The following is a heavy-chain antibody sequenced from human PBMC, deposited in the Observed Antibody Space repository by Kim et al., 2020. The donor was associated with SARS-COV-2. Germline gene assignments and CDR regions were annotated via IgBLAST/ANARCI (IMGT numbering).Heavy chain of an antibody. CDR3: ARDHRNSSGYYSFDY. CDR1: GYTFNTYA. CDR2: INGGNGYT. Sequence: ASVKVSCEASGYTFNTYALHWVRQAPGQRLDWMGWINGGNGYTEYSQKFQGRVTFTKDTSAKTAYMELSSLRSEDTAVYYCARDHRNSSGYYSFDYWGQGTLVTVSS. D-gene: IGHD3-22*01. V-gene: IGHV1-3*01. J-gene: IGHJ4*02.